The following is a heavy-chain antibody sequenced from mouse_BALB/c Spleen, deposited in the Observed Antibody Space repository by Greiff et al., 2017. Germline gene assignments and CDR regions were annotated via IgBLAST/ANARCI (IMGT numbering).Heavy chain of an antibody. CDR3: ARIYDYDVYAMDY. Sequence: EVMLVESGGGLVKPGGSLKLSCAASGFTFSDYYMYWVRQTPEKRLEWVATISDGGSYTYYPDSVKGRFTISRDNAKNNLYLQMSSLKSEDTAMYYCARIYDYDVYAMDYWGQGTSVTVSS. V-gene: IGHV5-4*02. CDR2: ISDGGSYT. CDR1: GFTFSDYY. D-gene: IGHD2-4*01. J-gene: IGHJ4*01.